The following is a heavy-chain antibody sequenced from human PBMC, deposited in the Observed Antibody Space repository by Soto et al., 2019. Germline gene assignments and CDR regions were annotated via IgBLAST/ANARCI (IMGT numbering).Heavy chain of an antibody. CDR2: IYYSGGT. D-gene: IGHD6-6*01. Sequence: PSETLSLTCTVSGGSISSGGYYWSWIRQHPGKGLEWIGYIYYSGGTYYNPSLKSRVTISVDTSKNQFSLKLSSVTAADTAVYYCARDSSSFRDAFDIWGQGTMVTVS. J-gene: IGHJ3*02. V-gene: IGHV4-31*03. CDR3: ARDSSSFRDAFDI. CDR1: GGSISSGGYY.